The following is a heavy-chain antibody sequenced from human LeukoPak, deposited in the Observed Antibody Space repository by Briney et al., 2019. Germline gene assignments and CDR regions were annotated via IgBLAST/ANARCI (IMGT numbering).Heavy chain of an antibody. CDR1: GGSITSSSYY. V-gene: IGHV4-39*07. Sequence: SETLSLTCSVSGGSITSSSYYWGWIRQPPEKGLEWIGTIYYTGGTFYSPSLKSRVTISVDTSKNQFSLKLSSVTAADTAVYYCARGNGYDSSGYYYERSYYFDYWGQGTLVTVSS. D-gene: IGHD3-22*01. J-gene: IGHJ4*02. CDR2: IYYTGGT. CDR3: ARGNGYDSSGYYYERSYYFDY.